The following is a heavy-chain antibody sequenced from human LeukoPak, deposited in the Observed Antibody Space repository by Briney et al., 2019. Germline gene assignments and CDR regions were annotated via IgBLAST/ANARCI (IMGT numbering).Heavy chain of an antibody. V-gene: IGHV4-59*01. CDR1: GGSISSYY. D-gene: IGHD6-19*01. CDR3: ARDRLNSSGWKGSFDY. Sequence: PSETLSLTCTVSGGSISSYYWSWIRQPPGKGLEWIGYIYYSGSTNYNPSLKSRVTISVDTSKNQFSLKLSSVTAADTAAYYCARDRLNSSGWKGSFDYWGQGTLVTVSS. J-gene: IGHJ4*02. CDR2: IYYSGST.